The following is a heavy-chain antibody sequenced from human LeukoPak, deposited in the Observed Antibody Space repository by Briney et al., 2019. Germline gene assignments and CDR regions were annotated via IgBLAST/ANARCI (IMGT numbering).Heavy chain of an antibody. CDR1: GYTFTGYY. V-gene: IGHV1-2*02. D-gene: IGHD3-3*01. CDR3: ARDRLRFLEWLSPPGAFDI. Sequence: ATVKVSCKASGYTFTGYYMHWVRQAPGQGLKWMGWINPNSGGTNYAQKFQGRVTMTRDTSISTAYMELSRLRSDDTAVYYCARDRLRFLEWLSPPGAFDIWGQGTMVTVSS. CDR2: INPNSGGT. J-gene: IGHJ3*02.